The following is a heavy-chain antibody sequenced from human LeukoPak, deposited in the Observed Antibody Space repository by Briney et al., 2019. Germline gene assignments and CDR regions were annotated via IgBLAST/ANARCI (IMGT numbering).Heavy chain of an antibody. Sequence: GGSLRLSCAASGFSFSSYAMSWVRQAPGKGLEWVSSISGSGDNTYYAESVKGRFSISRDNSKNTLFLQMNSLRAEDTAVFYCAKRSGYTTGWFFDFWGQGTLVTVSS. V-gene: IGHV3-23*01. CDR3: AKRSGYTTGWFFDF. J-gene: IGHJ4*02. CDR1: GFSFSSYA. D-gene: IGHD6-19*01. CDR2: ISGSGDNT.